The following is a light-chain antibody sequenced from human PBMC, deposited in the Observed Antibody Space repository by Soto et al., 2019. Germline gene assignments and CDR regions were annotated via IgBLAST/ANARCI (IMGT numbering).Light chain of an antibody. CDR2: AAS. CDR3: QQSYRTPLT. Sequence: DIQMTQSPSSLSASVGDRVTITCRASQSISSYLNWYQQKPGKAPKLLIYAASSLQSGVPSRFSGSGSGTDFILTINSLQPEDFATYYCQQSYRTPLTFGGGTMVDIK. J-gene: IGKJ4*01. CDR1: QSISSY. V-gene: IGKV1-39*01.